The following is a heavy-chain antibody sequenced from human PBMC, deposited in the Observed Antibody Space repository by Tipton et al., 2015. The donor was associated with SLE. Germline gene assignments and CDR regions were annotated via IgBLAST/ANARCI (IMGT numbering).Heavy chain of an antibody. CDR1: GSTFDDYT. CDR3: AKGKPVGYYMDV. CDR2: ISWDGGST. J-gene: IGHJ6*03. Sequence: QLVQSGGVVVQPGGSLRLSCAASGSTFDDYTMHWVRQAPGKGLEWVSLISWDGGSTYYADSVKGRFTISRDNSKNSLYLQMNSLRTEDTALYYCAKGKPVGYYMDVWGKGTTVTVSS. V-gene: IGHV3-43*01. D-gene: IGHD4-23*01.